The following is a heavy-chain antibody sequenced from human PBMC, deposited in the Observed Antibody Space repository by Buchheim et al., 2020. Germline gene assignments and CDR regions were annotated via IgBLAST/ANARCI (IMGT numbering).Heavy chain of an antibody. CDR2: ISYDGSNK. V-gene: IGHV3-30*18. CDR3: AKELRNYDFWSGYSALGFLYYYGMDV. D-gene: IGHD3-3*01. CDR1: GFTFSSYG. Sequence: QVQLVESGGGVVQPGRSLRLSCAASGFTFSSYGMHWVRQAPGKGLEWVAVISYDGSNKYYADSVKGRFTISRDHSKNPLYLQMNSLRAEDTAVYYCAKELRNYDFWSGYSALGFLYYYGMDVWGQGTT. J-gene: IGHJ6*02.